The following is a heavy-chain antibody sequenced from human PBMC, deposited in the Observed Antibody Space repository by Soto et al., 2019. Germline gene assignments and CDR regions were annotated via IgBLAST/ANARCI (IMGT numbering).Heavy chain of an antibody. D-gene: IGHD5-12*01. CDR1: GFTFSSYS. J-gene: IGHJ3*02. CDR3: ATSGYDFESAFDI. V-gene: IGHV3-48*01. Sequence: GGSLRLSCAASGFTFSSYSMNWVRQAPGKGLEWVSYISSSSSTIYYADSVKGRFTISRGNAKNSLYLQMNSLRAEDTAVYYCATSGYDFESAFDIWGQGTMVTVSS. CDR2: ISSSSSTI.